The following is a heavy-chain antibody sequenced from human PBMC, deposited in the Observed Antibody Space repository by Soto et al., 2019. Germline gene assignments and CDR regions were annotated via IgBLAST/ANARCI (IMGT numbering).Heavy chain of an antibody. J-gene: IGHJ4*02. D-gene: IGHD3-3*01. V-gene: IGHV3-11*01. CDR1: GYTFSDYY. CDR2: IDTSSTKI. CDR3: ASHYDLWTGYLSPVDY. Sequence: QVQLVESGGDLVKPGGSLRLSCAASGYTFSDYYWSWIRQAPGKGLEWISYIDTSSTKIYYADSVRGRFTISRDNGKNSLFLEMNNLRVEDTAVYFCASHYDLWTGYLSPVDYWGRGTLVTVSS.